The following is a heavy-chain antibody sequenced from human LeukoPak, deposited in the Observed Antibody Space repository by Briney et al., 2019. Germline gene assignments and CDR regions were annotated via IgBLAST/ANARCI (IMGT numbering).Heavy chain of an antibody. CDR1: GYSFTGYY. J-gene: IGHJ6*03. D-gene: IGHD2-2*01. V-gene: IGHV1-2*02. Sequence: ASVKVSCKASGYSFTGYYMHWVRQAPGQGLEWMGWINPNSGDTKYAQKVQGGVTMTRDTSISTAYMELTRLRSDDTAVYYCARDLFTPLRSSTRLGAPDYYYYHMDVWGKGTTVTVSS. CDR2: INPNSGDT. CDR3: ARDLFTPLRSSTRLGAPDYYYYHMDV.